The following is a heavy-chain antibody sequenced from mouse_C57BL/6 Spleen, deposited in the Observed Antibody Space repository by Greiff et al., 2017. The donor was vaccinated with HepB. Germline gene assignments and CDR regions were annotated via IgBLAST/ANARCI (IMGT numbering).Heavy chain of an antibody. CDR2: IYPGGGYT. V-gene: IGHV1-63*01. D-gene: IGHD2-1*01. CDR3: ARRGVYGNYFDY. J-gene: IGHJ2*01. Sequence: VQLQESGAELVRPGTSVKMSCKASGYTFTNYWIGWAKQRPGHGLEWIGDIYPGGGYTNYNEKFKGKATLTADKSSSTAYMQFSSLTSEDSAIYYCARRGVYGNYFDYWGQGTTLTVSS. CDR1: GYTFTNYW.